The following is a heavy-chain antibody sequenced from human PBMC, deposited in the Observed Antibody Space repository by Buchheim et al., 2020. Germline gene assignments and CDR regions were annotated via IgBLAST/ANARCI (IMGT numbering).Heavy chain of an antibody. D-gene: IGHD1-1*01. CDR2: IKQDGSEK. V-gene: IGHV3-7*03. Sequence: EVQLVESGGGLVQPGGSLRLSCAASGFTFSNFWMGWVRQAPGKGLEWVATIKQDGSEKSYVDSVKGRFTISRDNAKNSVFLPMNSLRAEDTAMYYCARIVSHGTDYWGQGTL. CDR3: ARIVSHGTDY. CDR1: GFTFSNFW. J-gene: IGHJ4*02.